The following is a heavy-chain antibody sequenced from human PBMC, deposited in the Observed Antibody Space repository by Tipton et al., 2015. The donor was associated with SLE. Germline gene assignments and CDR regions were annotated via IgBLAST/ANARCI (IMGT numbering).Heavy chain of an antibody. CDR3: ARGTGTIFGVAVNAY. Sequence: QLVQSGPEVKKPGASVKVSCKASGYTFASYGINWVRQAPGQGLEWMGGIIPIFGTADYAQKFQGRVTITADESTTTAYMELSRLSSEDTAVYYCARGTGTIFGVAVNAYWGQGTLVTVSS. D-gene: IGHD3-3*01. V-gene: IGHV1-69*01. CDR2: IIPIFGTA. J-gene: IGHJ4*02. CDR1: GYTFASYG.